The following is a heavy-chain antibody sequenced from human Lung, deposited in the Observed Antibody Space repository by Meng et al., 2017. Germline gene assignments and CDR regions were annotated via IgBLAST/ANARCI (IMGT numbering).Heavy chain of an antibody. CDR1: GYTFPDYG. CDR3: ARYEDISAAGKLFGDY. Sequence: QVQPGQVGAQVKRLGASGKVSCKASGYTFPDYGLHWVRRAPGQGLEWMGRINPKSGDTHYAQRFQGRVTMTGDTSISTAYMELSGLRSDDTAMYYCARYEDISAAGKLFGDYWGQGTLVTVSS. D-gene: IGHD6-13*01. J-gene: IGHJ4*02. V-gene: IGHV1-2*06. CDR2: INPKSGDT.